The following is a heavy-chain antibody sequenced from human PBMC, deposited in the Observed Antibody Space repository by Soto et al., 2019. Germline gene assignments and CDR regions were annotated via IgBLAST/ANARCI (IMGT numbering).Heavy chain of an antibody. CDR3: ARHQRDDASRKIDC. J-gene: IGHJ4*02. Sequence: EALNGSFQGCGCSYISNWIGWVRRMPGKGLEWMGIINPADSDIKYSPSFQGQVTISADKSIGTAYLQWSSLKASDTAMYYCARHQRDDASRKIDCWGQGTLVPVSS. D-gene: IGHD3-16*01. CDR1: GCSYISNW. V-gene: IGHV5-51*01. CDR2: INPADSDI.